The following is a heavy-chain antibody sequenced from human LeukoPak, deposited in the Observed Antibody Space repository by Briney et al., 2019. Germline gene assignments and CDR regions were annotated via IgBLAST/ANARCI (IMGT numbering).Heavy chain of an antibody. D-gene: IGHD2-21*02. J-gene: IGHJ4*02. CDR3: ARDCGGDCYSHYFDY. Sequence: PGGSLRLSCAASGFTFSSYAMHWVRQAPGKGLEWVAVISYDGSNKYYADSVKGRFTISRDNSKNTLYLQMNSLRAEDTAVYYCARDCGGDCYSHYFDYWGQGTLVTVSS. CDR1: GFTFSSYA. CDR2: ISYDGSNK. V-gene: IGHV3-30*04.